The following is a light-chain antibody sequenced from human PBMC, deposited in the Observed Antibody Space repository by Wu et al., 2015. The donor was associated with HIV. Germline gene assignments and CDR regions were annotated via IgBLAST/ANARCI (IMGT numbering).Light chain of an antibody. J-gene: IGKJ4*01. CDR3: QQYYAWPPALT. V-gene: IGKV3-15*01. CDR2: SAS. Sequence: IVMTQSPATLSVSPGESATLSCRASQSISTNLAWYQHKPGQAPRLLIYSASTRATDIPARFSGSGSGTEFTLTISSLQSEDFAVYYCQQYYAWPPALTFGGGTKVEIK. CDR1: QSISTN.